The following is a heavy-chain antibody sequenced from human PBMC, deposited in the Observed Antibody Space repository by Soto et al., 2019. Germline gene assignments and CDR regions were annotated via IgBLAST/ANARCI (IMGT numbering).Heavy chain of an antibody. CDR2: ISAYNGNT. CDR3: ARDVVVVTAFFEVFEVGWFYP. CDR1: GYTFTSYG. Sequence: RASVKVSCKASGYTFTSYGISWVRQAPGQGLEWMGWISAYNGNTNYAQKLQGRVTMTTDTSTSTAYMELRSLRSDDTAVYYCARDVVVVTAFFEVFEVGWFYPWGQGTLVTVSS. V-gene: IGHV1-18*01. D-gene: IGHD2-21*02. J-gene: IGHJ5*02.